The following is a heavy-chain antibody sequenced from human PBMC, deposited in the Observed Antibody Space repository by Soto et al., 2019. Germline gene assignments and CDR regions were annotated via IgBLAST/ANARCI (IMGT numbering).Heavy chain of an antibody. Sequence: VASVKVSCKASGGTFSSYAISWVRQAPGQGLEWMGGIIPIFATANYAQKFQGRVTITADESTSTAYMELSSLRSEDTAVYYCARGSHSSGFFDYWGQGTLVTVSS. CDR3: ARGSHSSGFFDY. CDR1: GGTFSSYA. D-gene: IGHD3-22*01. J-gene: IGHJ4*02. CDR2: IIPIFATA. V-gene: IGHV1-69*13.